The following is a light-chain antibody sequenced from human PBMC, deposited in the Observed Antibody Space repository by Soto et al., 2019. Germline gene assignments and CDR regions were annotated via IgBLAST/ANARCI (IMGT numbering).Light chain of an antibody. CDR2: EVS. CDR1: SSDVGACNY. CDR3: SSKRDSSTLFV. V-gene: IGLV2-8*01. J-gene: IGLJ1*01. Sequence: QSALTQPPSASGSPGQSVTISCTGTSSDVGACNYVSWFQQHPGKAPKLMIYEVSKRPSGVPDRFSGSKSGSTASLTVSGLQAEDEADYYCSSKRDSSTLFVFGTGTKVTVL.